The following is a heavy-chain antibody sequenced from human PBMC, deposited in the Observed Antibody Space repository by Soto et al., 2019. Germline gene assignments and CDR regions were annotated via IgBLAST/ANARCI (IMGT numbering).Heavy chain of an antibody. CDR3: ARFEVRAAARPRYYFDY. CDR1: GYTFTSCG. J-gene: IGHJ4*02. Sequence: ASVKVSCKASGYTFTSCGISWVRQAPGQGLEWMGWISAYNGNTNYAQKLQGRVTMTTDTSTSTAYMELRSLRSDDTAVYYCARFEVRAAARPRYYFDYWGQGTLVTVSS. V-gene: IGHV1-18*01. CDR2: ISAYNGNT. D-gene: IGHD6-13*01.